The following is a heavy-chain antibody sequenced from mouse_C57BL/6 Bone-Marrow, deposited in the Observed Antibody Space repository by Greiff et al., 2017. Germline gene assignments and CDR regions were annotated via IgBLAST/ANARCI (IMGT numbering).Heavy chain of an antibody. CDR2: INSDGGST. CDR1: EYEFPSHD. D-gene: IGHD2-5*01. J-gene: IGHJ4*01. V-gene: IGHV5-2*01. CDR3: ARPTIVTTSGMGY. Sequence: EVKVVESGGGLVQPGESLKLSCESNEYEFPSHDMSWVRKTPEKRLELVAAINSDGGSTYYPDPMERRFIISRDNTKKTLYLQRRSLRSEDTALYYCARPTIVTTSGMGYWGQGDSVNVSS.